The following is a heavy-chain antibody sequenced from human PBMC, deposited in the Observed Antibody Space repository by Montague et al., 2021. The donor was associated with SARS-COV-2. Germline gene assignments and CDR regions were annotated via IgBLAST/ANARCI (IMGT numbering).Heavy chain of an antibody. CDR1: GGSISSYY. CDR2: MYYSGST. J-gene: IGHJ4*02. V-gene: IGHV4-59*13. Sequence: SETLSLTRTLSGGSISSYYWGWIRQPPGKGLEWIGYMYYSGSTNYNPSLKSRVTLSVDTSKNQFSLKLSSVTAADTAVYYCARDFDYWGQGTLVTVSS. CDR3: ARDFDY.